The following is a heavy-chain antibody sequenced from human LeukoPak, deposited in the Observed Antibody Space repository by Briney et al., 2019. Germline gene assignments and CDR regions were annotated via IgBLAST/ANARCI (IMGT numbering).Heavy chain of an antibody. CDR2: IYYSGST. CDR3: AAGFALRF. V-gene: IGHV4-39*07. Sequence: SETLSLTCTVSGGSISSSSYYWGWIRQPPGKGLEWIGSIYYSGSTYYNPSLKSRVTISVGTSKNQFSLQLSSVTPEDTAVYYCAAGFALRFWGQGTMVTVSS. CDR1: GGSISSSSYY. D-gene: IGHD2-21*01. J-gene: IGHJ3*01.